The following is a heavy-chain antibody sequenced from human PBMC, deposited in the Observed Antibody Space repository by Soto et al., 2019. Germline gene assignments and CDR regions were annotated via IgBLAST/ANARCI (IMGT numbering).Heavy chain of an antibody. CDR1: GYTFTSYA. D-gene: IGHD4-17*01. CDR3: ARADYGDYCFDY. Sequence: GVSVKVSCKASGYTFTSYAMHWVRQAPGQRLEWMGWINAGNGNTKYSQKFQGRVTITRDTSASTAYMELSSLRSEDTAVYYCARADYGDYCFDYWGQGTLVTVSS. J-gene: IGHJ4*02. CDR2: INAGNGNT. V-gene: IGHV1-3*01.